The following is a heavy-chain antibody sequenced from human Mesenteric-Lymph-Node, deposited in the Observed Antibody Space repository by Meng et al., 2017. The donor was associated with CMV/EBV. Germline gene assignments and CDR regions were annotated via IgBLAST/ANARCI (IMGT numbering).Heavy chain of an antibody. Sequence: FSGYYWSWIRQPPGKGLEWIGEINHSGSTNYNPSLKSRVTISVDTSKNRFSLKLSSVTAADTAVYYCARGPVLLWFGELLPSNPNFDYWGQGILVTVSS. D-gene: IGHD3-10*01. CDR2: INHSGST. J-gene: IGHJ4*02. CDR1: FSGYY. V-gene: IGHV4-34*01. CDR3: ARGPVLLWFGELLPSNPNFDY.